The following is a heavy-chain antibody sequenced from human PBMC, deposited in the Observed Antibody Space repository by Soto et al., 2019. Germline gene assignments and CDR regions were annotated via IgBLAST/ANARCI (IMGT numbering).Heavy chain of an antibody. CDR2: ISSSSSYI. CDR1: GFTFSSYS. Sequence: GSLRLSCAASGFTFSSYSMNWVRQAPGKRLEWVSSISSSSSYIYYADSVKGRFTISRDNAKNSLYLQMNSLRAEDTAVYYCVSSGYRQVAFDIWGQGTMVTVSS. V-gene: IGHV3-21*01. J-gene: IGHJ3*02. CDR3: VSSGYRQVAFDI. D-gene: IGHD3-22*01.